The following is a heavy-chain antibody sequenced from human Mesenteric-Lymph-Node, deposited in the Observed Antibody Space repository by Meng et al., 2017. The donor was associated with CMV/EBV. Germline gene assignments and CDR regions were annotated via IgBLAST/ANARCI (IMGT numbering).Heavy chain of an antibody. D-gene: IGHD7-27*01. CDR3: ARNWGIDS. Sequence: LTLSCAASGFTFSNFPMNWVRPAPGKGLEWVSTFSATTTNTYYADSVKGRFTISRDNSKSTLYLQMHSLRDEDTAVYYCARNWGIDSWGPGTLVTVSS. CDR2: FSATTTNT. CDR1: GFTFSNFP. V-gene: IGHV3-23*01. J-gene: IGHJ4*02.